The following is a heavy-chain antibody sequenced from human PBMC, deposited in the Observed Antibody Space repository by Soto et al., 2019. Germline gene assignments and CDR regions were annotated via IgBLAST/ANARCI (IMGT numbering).Heavy chain of an antibody. CDR1: GYTFTSDA. J-gene: IGHJ3*01. CDR2: INVGTGYT. V-gene: IGHV1-3*01. Sequence: VHLVQSGAEVKKPGASVKVSCRASGYTFTSDAMHWVRQAPGQGLEWLGWINVGTGYTTFSQKFQGRVSITRVTYASPAYMELRSLRSEDTAIYYCARAGAWGSNYADAAFDAWGQGTKVTVSS. CDR3: ARAGAWGSNYADAAFDA. D-gene: IGHD2-2*01.